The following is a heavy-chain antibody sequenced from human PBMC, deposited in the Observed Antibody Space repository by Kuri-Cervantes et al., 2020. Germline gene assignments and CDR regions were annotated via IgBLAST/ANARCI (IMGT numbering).Heavy chain of an antibody. CDR2: INPNTGVT. J-gene: IGHJ3*01. D-gene: IGHD3-10*01. CDR3: SRDGITMAPAF. Sequence: ASVKVSCKASGGTFRSYAISWVRQAPGQGLEWMGWINPNTGVTKYAQKFQGRVAMTRDTSISTAYMELNWLTSDDTAVYFCSRDGITMAPAFWGRGTMVTVSS. CDR1: GGTFRSYA. V-gene: IGHV1-2*02.